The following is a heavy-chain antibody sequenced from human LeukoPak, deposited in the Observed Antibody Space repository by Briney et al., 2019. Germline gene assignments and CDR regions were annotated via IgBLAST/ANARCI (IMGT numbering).Heavy chain of an antibody. Sequence: SETLSLPGTVSGGSISSSSYYWGWIRQPPGKGLVWIGSIYYSGSTYYNPSLKSRVTISVDTSKTQFSLKLSSVTAADTAVYYCARHPSRLFLVDYRGQGTLVTVSS. J-gene: IGHJ4*02. V-gene: IGHV4-39*01. CDR3: ARHPSRLFLVDY. CDR1: GGSISSSSYY. D-gene: IGHD3-22*01. CDR2: IYYSGST.